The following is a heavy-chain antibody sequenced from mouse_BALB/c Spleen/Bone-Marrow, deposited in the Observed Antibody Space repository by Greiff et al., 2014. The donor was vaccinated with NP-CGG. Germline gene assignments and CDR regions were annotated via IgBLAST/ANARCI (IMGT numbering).Heavy chain of an antibody. CDR1: GFSLTSYG. J-gene: IGHJ3*01. Sequence: VQLVESGPGLVAPSQSLSITCTVSGFSLTSYGVHWVRQPPGKGLEWLGVIWAGGSTNYNSALMSRLSISEDNSKSQVFLKMNSLQTDDTAMYYCARAQLGCFAYWGQGTLVTVSA. CDR2: IWAGGST. CDR3: ARAQLGCFAY. V-gene: IGHV2-9*02. D-gene: IGHD4-1*02.